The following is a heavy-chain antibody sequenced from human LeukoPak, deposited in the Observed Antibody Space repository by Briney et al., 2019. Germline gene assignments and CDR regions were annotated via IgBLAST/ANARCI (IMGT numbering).Heavy chain of an antibody. D-gene: IGHD6-19*01. V-gene: IGHV3-48*04. J-gene: IGHJ4*02. CDR2: IGSSGTTT. CDR3: ALLAVASDSDY. CDR1: AFTFSDYS. Sequence: GGSLRLSCAASAFTFSDYSMNWVRQAPGKGLEWVSNIGSSGTTTYYADSVKGRFSISRDNAKNSLYLRMNSLRVEDTAVYYCALLAVASDSDYWGQGALVTVSS.